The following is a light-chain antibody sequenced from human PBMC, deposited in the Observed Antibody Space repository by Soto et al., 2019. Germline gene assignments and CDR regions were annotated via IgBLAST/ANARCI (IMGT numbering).Light chain of an antibody. V-gene: IGLV1-47*01. CDR3: ATWHDSLSAWI. J-gene: IGLJ2*01. Sequence: QSVLTQPPSMSGTPGQTVTISCSGSTSDIGNNVVFCYQHLPGTAPKLLIHRNDQRPSGVPDRFSGSKSGTSASLAISGLRSADEGDYYCATWHDSLSAWIFGGGTKLTVL. CDR1: TSDIGNNV. CDR2: RND.